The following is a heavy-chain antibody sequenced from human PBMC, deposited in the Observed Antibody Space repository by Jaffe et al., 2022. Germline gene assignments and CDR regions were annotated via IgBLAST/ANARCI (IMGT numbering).Heavy chain of an antibody. V-gene: IGHV3-74*01. CDR3: ANVAVGSWDWFDP. J-gene: IGHJ5*02. CDR1: GFTFSDYW. D-gene: IGHD6-19*01. Sequence: EVQLVESGGGLVQPGGSLRLSCAASGFTFSDYWMHWIRQAPGKGLMWVSRINRDGSTATYADSVRGRFTIYRDNAKNTVFLQMNSLRAEDTALYYCANVAVGSWDWFDPWGQGTPVTVSS. CDR2: INRDGSTA.